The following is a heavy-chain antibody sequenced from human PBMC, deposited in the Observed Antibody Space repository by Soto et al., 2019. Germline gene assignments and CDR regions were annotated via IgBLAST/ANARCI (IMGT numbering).Heavy chain of an antibody. CDR2: ILYDGSNK. V-gene: IGHV3-30-3*01. J-gene: IGHJ6*02. CDR3: ARDDYYYGMDV. Sequence: QVQLVESGGGVVQPGRSLRLSCAASGFTFSSYAMHWVRQAPGKGLEWVAVILYDGSNKYYADSVKGRFTISRDNSKNTLYLQMNSLRAEDTAVYYCARDDYYYGMDVWGQGTTVTVSS. CDR1: GFTFSSYA.